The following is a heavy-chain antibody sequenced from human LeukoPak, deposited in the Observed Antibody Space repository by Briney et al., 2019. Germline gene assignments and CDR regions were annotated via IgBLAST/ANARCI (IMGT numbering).Heavy chain of an antibody. D-gene: IGHD3-22*01. V-gene: IGHV4-39*01. CDR1: GGSISSSDYY. Sequence: SETLSLTCTVSGGSISSSDYYWGWIRQPPGKGLEWIGSIYYSGSTCYNPSLKSRLTISVDTSKSQFSLNLNSVTAADTAVYYCARHRASSRGGSGYSQGGFDYWGQGTLVTVSS. CDR2: IYYSGST. J-gene: IGHJ4*02. CDR3: ARHRASSRGGSGYSQGGFDY.